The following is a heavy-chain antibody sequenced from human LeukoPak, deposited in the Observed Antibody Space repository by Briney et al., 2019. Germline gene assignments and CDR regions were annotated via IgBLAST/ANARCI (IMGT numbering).Heavy chain of an antibody. CDR1: GDSVSDPLKT. V-gene: IGHV4-39*01. CDR2: IYPSGTT. CDR3: ARLTKGRFFDFIFDF. D-gene: IGHD3-9*01. J-gene: IGHJ4*02. Sequence: SETLSLTCSVSGDSVSDPLKTWGWIRQPPGKGLEWVGNIYPSGTTAYNSSLRSRVTMSVDTSKNQFSLKLTSVTAADTAVYYCARLTKGRFFDFIFDFWGQGSLFTVSS.